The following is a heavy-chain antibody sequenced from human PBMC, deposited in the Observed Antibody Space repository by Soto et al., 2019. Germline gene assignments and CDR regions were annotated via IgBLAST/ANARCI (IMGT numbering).Heavy chain of an antibody. CDR3: STADTVLARYGMDV. D-gene: IGHD5-18*01. CDR1: GYTLTELS. CDR2: FDPEDGET. J-gene: IGHJ6*02. Sequence: QVQLVQSGAEVKKPGASVKVSCKVSGYTLTELSMHWVRQAPGKGLEWMGCFDPEDGETIYAQKFQGRVTMTEDTSTDTAYMELSSLRSEDAAVYCFSTADTVLARYGMDVWGQGTTVTVSS. V-gene: IGHV1-24*01.